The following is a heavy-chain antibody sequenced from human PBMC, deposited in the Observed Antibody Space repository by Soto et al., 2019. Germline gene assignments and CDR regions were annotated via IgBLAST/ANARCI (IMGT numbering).Heavy chain of an antibody. CDR1: GFTFSSYA. V-gene: IGHV3-30-3*01. CDR2: ISYDGSNK. J-gene: IGHJ5*02. D-gene: IGHD2-15*01. CDR3: ARPSAPATLKNWFDP. Sequence: QMQLVESGGGVVQPGRSLRLSCAASGFTFSSYAMHWVRQAPGKGLEWVAVISYDGSNKYYADSVKGRFTISRDNSKNTLYLQMNSLRAEDTAVYYCARPSAPATLKNWFDPWGQGTLVTVSS.